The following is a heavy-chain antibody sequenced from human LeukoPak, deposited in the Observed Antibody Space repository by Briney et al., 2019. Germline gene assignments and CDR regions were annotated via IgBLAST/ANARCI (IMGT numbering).Heavy chain of an antibody. CDR1: GFTFSIYG. Sequence: PGGSLRLSCAASGFTFSIYGMQWVRQAPGKGLEWVATIWYDGTIQYYADSVKGRFTISRDSSKNMVYLQMNSLRAEDTAVYYCATYSGSLGSYYWGQGTLVTVSS. J-gene: IGHJ4*02. CDR3: ATYSGSLGSYY. V-gene: IGHV3-33*03. CDR2: IWYDGTIQ. D-gene: IGHD1-26*01.